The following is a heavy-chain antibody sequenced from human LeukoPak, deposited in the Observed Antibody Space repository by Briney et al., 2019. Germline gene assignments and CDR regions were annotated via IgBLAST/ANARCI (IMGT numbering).Heavy chain of an antibody. D-gene: IGHD2-2*01. CDR2: IYYSGST. V-gene: IGHV4-59*08. CDR3: ARLGRTSYWYFDL. J-gene: IGHJ2*01. Sequence: PSETLSLPCTVSGGSISSYYWSWIRQPPGEGLEWIGYIYYSGSTNYNPSLKSRVTISVDTSKNQFSLKLSSVTAADTAVYYCARLGRTSYWYFDLWGRGTLVTVSS. CDR1: GGSISSYY.